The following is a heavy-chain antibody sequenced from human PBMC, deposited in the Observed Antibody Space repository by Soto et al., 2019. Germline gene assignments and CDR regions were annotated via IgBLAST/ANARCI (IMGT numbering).Heavy chain of an antibody. J-gene: IGHJ5*01. CDR2: VYYGGNT. V-gene: IGHV4-59*01. D-gene: IGHD3-16*01. CDR3: ARARSRLLGPSFEVDS. CDR1: GDSINSYY. Sequence: SETLSLTCTVSGDSINSYYWNWIRQSPGKGLEWIGYVYYGGNTNYNPSLKSRVTISIDTSKNQFSLKLSSVTAADTAVYYCARARSRLLGPSFEVDSWGQGTLVTVSS.